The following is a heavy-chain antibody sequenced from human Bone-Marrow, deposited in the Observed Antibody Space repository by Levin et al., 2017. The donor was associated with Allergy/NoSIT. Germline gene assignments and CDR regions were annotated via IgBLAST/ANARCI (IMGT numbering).Heavy chain of an antibody. D-gene: IGHD6-13*01. V-gene: IGHV3-30*04. CDR1: GFIFSSHT. J-gene: IGHJ4*02. CDR3: ARQVSSWFGGYFDN. Sequence: PGGSLRLSCAASGFIFSSHTMHWVRQAPGKGLEWVALMSYDGSNTLYADSVKGLFTISRDNAKNMVYLQMNSLRPDDTAVYYCARQVSSWFGGYFDNWGQGTLVSVSS. CDR2: MSYDGSNT.